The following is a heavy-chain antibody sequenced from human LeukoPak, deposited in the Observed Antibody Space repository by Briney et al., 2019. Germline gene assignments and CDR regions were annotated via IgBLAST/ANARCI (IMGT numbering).Heavy chain of an antibody. D-gene: IGHD2-21*02. Sequence: GGSLRLSCAASGFTFSSYSMNWVRQAPGKGLEWVSSISSSSSYIYYADSVKGRFTISRDNAKNSLYLQMNSLRAEGTAVYYCARVERGVVTAIQWFDPWGQGTLVTVSS. CDR2: ISSSSSYI. J-gene: IGHJ5*02. CDR3: ARVERGVVTAIQWFDP. V-gene: IGHV3-21*01. CDR1: GFTFSSYS.